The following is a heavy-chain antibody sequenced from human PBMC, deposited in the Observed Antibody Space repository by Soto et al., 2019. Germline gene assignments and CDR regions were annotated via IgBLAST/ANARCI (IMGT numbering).Heavy chain of an antibody. CDR1: GGTFSSYA. CDR2: IIPIFGTA. D-gene: IGHD2-21*02. J-gene: IGHJ5*02. V-gene: IGHV1-69*13. Sequence: SLKVSCKASGGTFSSYAISWVRQAPGQGLEWMGGIIPIFGTANYAQKFQGRVTITADESTSTAYMELSSLRSEDTAVYYCARDPRHPDCGGDCSLRFDPWGQGTLVTVSS. CDR3: ARDPRHPDCGGDCSLRFDP.